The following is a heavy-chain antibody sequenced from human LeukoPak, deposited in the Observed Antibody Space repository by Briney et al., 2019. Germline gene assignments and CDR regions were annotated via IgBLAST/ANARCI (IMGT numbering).Heavy chain of an antibody. CDR3: ARDQGFGSAMNRGVIIGPIDY. CDR1: GYTFTGCY. D-gene: IGHD3-10*01. Sequence: ASVKVSCKASGYTFTGCYMHWVRQAPGQGLEWMGWINPNSGGTNYAQKFQGRVTMTRDTSISTAYMELSRLRSDDTAVYYCARDQGFGSAMNRGVIIGPIDYWGQGTLVTVSS. J-gene: IGHJ4*02. V-gene: IGHV1-2*02. CDR2: INPNSGGT.